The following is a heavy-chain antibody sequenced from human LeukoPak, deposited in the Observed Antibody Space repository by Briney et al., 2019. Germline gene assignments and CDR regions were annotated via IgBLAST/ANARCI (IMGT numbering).Heavy chain of an antibody. Sequence: GGSLRLSCTSSTFTLGSYWMHWARQVPGGGLMWVARMNNDGSGTNYADSVKGRFTISRDNAKNTLYLQMNSLRVEDTAVYYCARGGAGYFFDFWGQGTLVTVSS. CDR2: MNNDGSGT. D-gene: IGHD5-12*01. J-gene: IGHJ4*02. CDR1: TFTLGSYW. V-gene: IGHV3-74*01. CDR3: ARGGAGYFFDF.